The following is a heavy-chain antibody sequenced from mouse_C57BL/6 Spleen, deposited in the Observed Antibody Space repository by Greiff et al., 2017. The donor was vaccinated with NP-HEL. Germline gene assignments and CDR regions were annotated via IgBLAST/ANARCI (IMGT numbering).Heavy chain of an antibody. D-gene: IGHD2-4*01. J-gene: IGHJ2*01. CDR1: GYTFTSYW. V-gene: IGHV1-64*01. CDR2: IHPNSGST. Sequence: VQLQQPGAELVKPGASVKLSCKASGYTFTSYWMHWVKQRPGQGLEWIGMIHPNSGSTNYNEKFKSKATLTVDKSSSTAYMQLSSLTSEDSAVYYCGPIYYDYDYYFDDWGQGTTLTVSS. CDR3: GPIYYDYDYYFDD.